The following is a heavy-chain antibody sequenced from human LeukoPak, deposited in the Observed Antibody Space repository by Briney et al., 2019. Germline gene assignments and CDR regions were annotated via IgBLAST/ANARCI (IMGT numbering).Heavy chain of an antibody. Sequence: GGSLRLSCAASGFTFSNYWMSWVRQAPGKGLEWVAYIQYDGSNEQYADSVKGRFTISRDNSKNTLYLQVNSLRVEDTAVYYCAKGGYGDHYYYYYYMDVWGKGTTVTISS. J-gene: IGHJ6*03. CDR2: IQYDGSNE. CDR3: AKGGYGDHYYYYYYMDV. D-gene: IGHD4-17*01. V-gene: IGHV3-30*02. CDR1: GFTFSNYW.